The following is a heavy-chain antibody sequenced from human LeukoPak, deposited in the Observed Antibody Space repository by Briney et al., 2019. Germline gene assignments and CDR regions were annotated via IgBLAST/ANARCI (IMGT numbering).Heavy chain of an antibody. J-gene: IGHJ4*02. Sequence: SETLSLTCPVSGGSISSSSYYWGWIRQPPGKGLEWIGSIYYSGSTYYNPSLKSRVTISVDTSKNQFSLKLSSVTAADTAVYYCARQTLLRYFDWLPRSFDYWGQGTLVTVSS. V-gene: IGHV4-39*01. CDR1: GGSISSSSYY. CDR3: ARQTLLRYFDWLPRSFDY. D-gene: IGHD3-9*01. CDR2: IYYSGST.